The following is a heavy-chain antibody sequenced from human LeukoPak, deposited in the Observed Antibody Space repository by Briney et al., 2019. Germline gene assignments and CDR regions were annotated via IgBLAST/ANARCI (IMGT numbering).Heavy chain of an antibody. V-gene: IGHV3-23*01. J-gene: IGHJ4*02. CDR3: AKDYRGSESLFDY. D-gene: IGHD3-10*01. CDR1: GFTFTNYA. CDR2: ISGSSGET. Sequence: GGSLRLSCAASGFTFTNYAMSWVRQAPGKGLEWVSGISGSSGETWYADSVKGRFTISRGNSKNTLYLQMNSLRAEDTSLYYCAKDYRGSESLFDYWGQGTLVTVSS.